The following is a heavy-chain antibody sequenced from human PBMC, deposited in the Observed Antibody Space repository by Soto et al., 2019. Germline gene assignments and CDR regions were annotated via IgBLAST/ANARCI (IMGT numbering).Heavy chain of an antibody. CDR3: ARHPRPAKQWLGSHAPYYYGMAV. D-gene: IGHD6-19*01. V-gene: IGHV4-39*01. Sequence: SETLSLTCTVSGGSISSSSYYWGWIRQPPGKGLEWIGSIYYSGSTYYNPSLTSRVTISVDTSKNQFSLKLSSVTAADTAVYYCARHPRPAKQWLGSHAPYYYGMAVWGQGTTVTVSS. CDR1: GGSISSSSYY. CDR2: IYYSGST. J-gene: IGHJ6*02.